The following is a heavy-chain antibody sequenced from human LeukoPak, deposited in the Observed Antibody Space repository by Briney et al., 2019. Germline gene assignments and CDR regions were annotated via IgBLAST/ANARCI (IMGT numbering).Heavy chain of an antibody. V-gene: IGHV3-7*01. CDR1: GFTFDNYW. CDR3: AVYSSGWYNTFDI. D-gene: IGHD6-19*01. J-gene: IGHJ3*02. Sequence: GGSLRLSCEASGFTFDNYWMSWVRQAPGKGLEWVADIKQDGIEKYYVDSVKGRFTISRDNAKNSLFLQMNSLGAEDTAVYYCAVYSSGWYNTFDIWGQGTMVTVSS. CDR2: IKQDGIEK.